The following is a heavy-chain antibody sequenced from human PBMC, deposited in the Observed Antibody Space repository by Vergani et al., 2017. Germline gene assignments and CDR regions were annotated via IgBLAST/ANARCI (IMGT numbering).Heavy chain of an antibody. Sequence: QVPLQESGPGLVQPSQTLSLTCTVSGGSISSGSYYWSWIRQPAGKGLEWIGRIYTSGSTNYNPSLKSRVTISVDTSKNKFSLKLSSVTAADTAVYYCARGGQQLVVDWFDPWGQGTLVTVSA. CDR3: ARGGQQLVVDWFDP. CDR1: GGSISSGSYY. CDR2: IYTSGST. V-gene: IGHV4-61*02. D-gene: IGHD6-13*01. J-gene: IGHJ5*02.